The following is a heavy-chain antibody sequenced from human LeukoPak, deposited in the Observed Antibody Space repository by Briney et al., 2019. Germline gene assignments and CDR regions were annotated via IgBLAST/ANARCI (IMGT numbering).Heavy chain of an antibody. CDR2: INSDESNT. D-gene: IGHD2-8*01. Sequence: PGGSLRLSCAASGFTFSNYLMHWVRQAPGKGLVWVSRINSDESNTNSYADSVKGRLTISRDNAKNTLYLQMNSLRAEDTAVYFCGRGGNGIDIWGQGTTVIVSS. CDR3: GRGGNGIDI. CDR1: GFTFSNYL. J-gene: IGHJ3*02. V-gene: IGHV3-74*01.